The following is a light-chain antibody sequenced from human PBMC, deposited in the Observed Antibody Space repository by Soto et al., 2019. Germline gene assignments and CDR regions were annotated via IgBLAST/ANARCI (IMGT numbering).Light chain of an antibody. CDR3: QQDTNVPLT. V-gene: IGKV1-5*01. CDR1: QSISSW. Sequence: DIQMTQSPSTLSASVGDRVTITCRASQSISSWLAWYQQKPGKAPKLLIHEASRLESGVPSRFSGSESGTEFTLTISGLHAEEFATYYGQQDTNVPLTFGGWTKVEIK. J-gene: IGKJ4*01. CDR2: EAS.